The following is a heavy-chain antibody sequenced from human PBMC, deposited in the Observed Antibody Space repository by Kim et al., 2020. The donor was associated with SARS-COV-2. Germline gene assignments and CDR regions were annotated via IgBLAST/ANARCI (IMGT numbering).Heavy chain of an antibody. Sequence: SETLSLTCTVSGGSVSSATYYWSWIRQPPGKGLEWIGYLYYSGSTNYNPSLKSRVTISVETSKNQFSLQLTSVTAADTDVYYCARDGVAGKGGMDVWGQGTMVTVSS. V-gene: IGHV4-61*01. CDR1: GGSVSSATYY. CDR2: LYYSGST. CDR3: ARDGVAGKGGMDV. J-gene: IGHJ6*02. D-gene: IGHD6-19*01.